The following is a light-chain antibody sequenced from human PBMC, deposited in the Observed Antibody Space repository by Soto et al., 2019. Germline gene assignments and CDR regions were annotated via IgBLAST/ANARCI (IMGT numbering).Light chain of an antibody. CDR1: SSDVGGYNY. CDR3: CSYAGSSTFV. CDR2: EGS. J-gene: IGLJ1*01. V-gene: IGLV2-23*01. Sequence: QSVLTQPPSASGSPGQSVTISCTGTSSDVGGYNYVSWYQQHPGKAPKLMIYEGSKRPSGVSYRFSGSKSGNTASLTISGLQTEDEADYYCCSYAGSSTFVFGTGTKVTVL.